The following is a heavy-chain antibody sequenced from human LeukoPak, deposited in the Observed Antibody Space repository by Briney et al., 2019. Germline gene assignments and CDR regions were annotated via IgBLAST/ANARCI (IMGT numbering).Heavy chain of an antibody. V-gene: IGHV3-30*18. D-gene: IGHD3-10*01. Sequence: GGSLRLSCAASGFNFRTYGMHWVRQAPGKGLEWVAIVSYDGGSQYYGDSVKGRFIISRDNSKNTVYLQMNSLKTEDTASYYCVKGMREGYYGSGSYFSAFDNWGQGTVVTV. CDR1: GFNFRTYG. J-gene: IGHJ4*02. CDR3: VKGMREGYYGSGSYFSAFDN. CDR2: VSYDGGSQ.